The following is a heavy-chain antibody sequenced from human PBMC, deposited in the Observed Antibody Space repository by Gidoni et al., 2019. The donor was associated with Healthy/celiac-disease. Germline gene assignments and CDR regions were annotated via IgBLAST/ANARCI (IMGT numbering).Heavy chain of an antibody. V-gene: IGHV1-69*01. CDR3: ARVPHYGGPCEAFDI. Sequence: QLQLVQSGAEVHKPASSVMVSCKASGGTFSSYAISWVRQAPGQGLEWMGGIIPIFGTANYEQKFQGRVTSTADESTSTDYMEMSRLRSEDTAVDYCARVPHYGGPCEAFDIWGQGTMVTVSS. CDR1: GGTFSSYA. D-gene: IGHD4-17*01. J-gene: IGHJ3*02. CDR2: IIPIFGTA.